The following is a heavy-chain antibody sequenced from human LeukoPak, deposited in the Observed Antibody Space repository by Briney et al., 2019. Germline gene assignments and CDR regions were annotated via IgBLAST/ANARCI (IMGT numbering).Heavy chain of an antibody. V-gene: IGHV2-70*11. CDR3: ARTRVAAAHDAFDI. CDR2: IDWDDDK. Sequence: SGPALVKPTQTLTLTCTFSGFSLSTSGMCVSWIRQPPGKALEWLARIDWDDDKYYSTSLKIRLTISKDTSKNQVVLTMTNMDPVDTATYYCARTRVAAAHDAFDIWGQGTMVTVSS. CDR1: GFSLSTSGMC. D-gene: IGHD6-13*01. J-gene: IGHJ3*02.